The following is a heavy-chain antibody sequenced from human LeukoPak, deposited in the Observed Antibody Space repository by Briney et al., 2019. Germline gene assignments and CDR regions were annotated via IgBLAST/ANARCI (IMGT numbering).Heavy chain of an antibody. V-gene: IGHV1-8*03. CDR3: ARVGATSAFDI. CDR2: MNPNSGNT. D-gene: IGHD1-26*01. Sequence: ASVKVSCKTSGYTSTSYDINWVRQATGQGLEWMGWMNPNSGNTGYAQKFQGRVTITRNTSISTAYMELSSLRSEDTAVYYCARVGATSAFDIWGQGTMVTVSS. J-gene: IGHJ3*02. CDR1: GYTSTSYD.